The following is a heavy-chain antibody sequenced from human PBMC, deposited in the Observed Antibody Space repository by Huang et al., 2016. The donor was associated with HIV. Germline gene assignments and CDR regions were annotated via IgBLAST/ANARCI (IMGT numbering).Heavy chain of an antibody. CDR1: GGSFGNYY. J-gene: IGHJ4*02. CDR3: ARGFSYGHFAF. V-gene: IGHV4-34*01. D-gene: IGHD5-18*01. Sequence: QVQLQQWGAGLLKPSETLSLTCAVYGGSFGNYYWSWLRQSPGKGLEWIGEINVRGSTNYNSSLGSRVTMSVDTSKNQFSLRLKSVTAADTGIYYCARGFSYGHFAFWGQGNLVTVSS. CDR2: INVRGST.